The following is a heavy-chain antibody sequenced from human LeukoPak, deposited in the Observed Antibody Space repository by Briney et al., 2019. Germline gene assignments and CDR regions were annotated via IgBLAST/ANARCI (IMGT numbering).Heavy chain of an antibody. CDR3: ARGRYSYAYDY. J-gene: IGHJ4*02. CDR1: GYTFTTYY. CDR2: INPNIGGT. Sequence: GASVKVSCKASGYTFTTYYMHWVRQAPGQGLEWMGWINPNIGGTNYAQRFQGWVTMTRDTSISTVYMELSSLKSDDTAVYYCARGRYSYAYDYWGQGTLVTVSS. D-gene: IGHD5-18*01. V-gene: IGHV1-2*04.